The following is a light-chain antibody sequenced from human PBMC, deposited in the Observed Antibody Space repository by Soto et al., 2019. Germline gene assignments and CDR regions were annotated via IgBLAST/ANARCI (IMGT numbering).Light chain of an antibody. CDR3: QQYNNWLWT. V-gene: IGKV3-15*01. Sequence: EIVMTQSPATLSVSPGARATLSCRASQSVSSNLAWYQQKPGQAPRLLIYGASTSATGIPARFSGSGSGTEFTLTISSLQSEDFAVYYCQQYNNWLWTFGQGTKVEIK. J-gene: IGKJ1*01. CDR2: GAS. CDR1: QSVSSN.